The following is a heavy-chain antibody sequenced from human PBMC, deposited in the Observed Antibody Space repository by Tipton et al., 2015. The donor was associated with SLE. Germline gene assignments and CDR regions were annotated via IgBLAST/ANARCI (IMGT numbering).Heavy chain of an antibody. CDR3: ARGTPYYYDSSGYGNDAFDI. D-gene: IGHD3-22*01. Sequence: TLSLTCTVSGGSISSSSYYWGWIRQPPGKGLEWIGSIYYSGSTYYNPSLKSRVTISVDTSKNQFSLKLSSVTAADTAVYYCARGTPYYYDSSGYGNDAFDIWGQGTVVTVSS. V-gene: IGHV4-39*07. J-gene: IGHJ3*02. CDR2: IYYSGST. CDR1: GGSISSSSYY.